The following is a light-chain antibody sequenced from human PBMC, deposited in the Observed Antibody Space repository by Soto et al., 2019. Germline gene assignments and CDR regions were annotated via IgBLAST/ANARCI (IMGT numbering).Light chain of an antibody. CDR3: QESNSVPLS. J-gene: IGKJ4*01. V-gene: IGKV1-39*01. CDR2: SAT. Sequence: PMTPSPPSLAASVGDRVTITCRASRGIANYVNWDQHTLGKAPKLLIYSATNLQSGVPSRFSGSGSGTSLTFTISGLQPDDSATYYWQESNSVPLSFVGGTKLEIK. CDR1: RGIANY.